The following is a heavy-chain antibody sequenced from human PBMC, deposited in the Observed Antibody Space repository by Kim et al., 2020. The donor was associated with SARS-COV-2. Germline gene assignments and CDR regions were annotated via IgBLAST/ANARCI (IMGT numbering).Heavy chain of an antibody. J-gene: IGHJ4*02. V-gene: IGHV4-34*01. D-gene: IGHD6-19*01. Sequence: SETLSLTCAVYGGSFSGYYWSWIRQPPGKGLEWIGEINHSGSTNYNPSLKSRVTISVDTSKNQFSLKLSSVTAADTAVYYCAREHVRSWDIYGLHRIAVAHFDYWGQGTLVTVSS. CDR3: AREHVRSWDIYGLHRIAVAHFDY. CDR1: GGSFSGYY. CDR2: INHSGST.